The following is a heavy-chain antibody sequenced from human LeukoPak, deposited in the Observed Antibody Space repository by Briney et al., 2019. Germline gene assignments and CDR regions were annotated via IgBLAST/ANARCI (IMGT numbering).Heavy chain of an antibody. J-gene: IGHJ4*02. V-gene: IGHV3-11*05. Sequence: GGSLRLSCAASGFSFSDYYMSWIRQAPGKGLEWVSYISSSSRYTNYADSVKGRFTISRDNAKNSLYLQMNSLRAEDTAVYYCARDTPSRSSGWDRWGQGTLVIVST. D-gene: IGHD6-19*01. CDR2: ISSSSRYT. CDR3: ARDTPSRSSGWDR. CDR1: GFSFSDYY.